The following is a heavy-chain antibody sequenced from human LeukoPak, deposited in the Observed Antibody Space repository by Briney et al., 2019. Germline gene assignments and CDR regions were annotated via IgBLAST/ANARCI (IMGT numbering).Heavy chain of an antibody. CDR1: GYTFTDYY. CDR2: IHPNSRDT. CDR3: ARDYSGSYTH. Sequence: GASVKVSCKASGYTFTDYYIHWVRQAPGQGLEWMALIHPNSRDTYYAQKFRGRVTMTRDTSISTAYMELNRLTSDDTAVYYCARDYSGSYTHWAQGTLVTISS. J-gene: IGHJ4*02. D-gene: IGHD1-26*01. V-gene: IGHV1-2*06.